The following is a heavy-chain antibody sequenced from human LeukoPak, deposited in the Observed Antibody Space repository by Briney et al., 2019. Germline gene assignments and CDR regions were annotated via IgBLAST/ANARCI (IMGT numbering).Heavy chain of an antibody. V-gene: IGHV1-18*01. CDR1: GYTFTSYG. CDR2: ISAYNGNT. CDR3: ARDMISSSSYYYYYYMDV. J-gene: IGHJ6*03. Sequence: ASVKVSCKASGYTFTSYGISWVRQAPGQGLEWTGWISAYNGNTNYAQKLQGRVTMTTDTSTSTAYMELRSLRSDDTAVYYCARDMISSSSYYYYYYMDVWGKGTTVTVSS. D-gene: IGHD6-6*01.